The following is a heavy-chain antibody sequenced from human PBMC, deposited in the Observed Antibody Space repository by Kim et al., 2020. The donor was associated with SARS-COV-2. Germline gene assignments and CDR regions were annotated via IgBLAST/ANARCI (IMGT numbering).Heavy chain of an antibody. CDR3: ARLGYGSGWYVGDFDY. Sequence: GESLKISCKGSGYSFTTYWIGWVRQMPGKGLEWMGIIYPGDSDTRYRPSFQGQVTISADKSISTAYLQWSSLKASDTAMYYCARLGYGSGWYVGDFDYWGQGTLVTVSS. V-gene: IGHV5-51*01. CDR1: GYSFTTYW. D-gene: IGHD6-19*01. CDR2: IYPGDSDT. J-gene: IGHJ4*02.